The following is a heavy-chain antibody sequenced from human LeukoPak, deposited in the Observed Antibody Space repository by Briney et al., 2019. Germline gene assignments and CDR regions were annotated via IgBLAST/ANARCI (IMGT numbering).Heavy chain of an antibody. CDR2: ITTSDGNT. J-gene: IGHJ3*02. Sequence: PGGSLRLSCAASGFTFSSYTMSWVRQAPGKGLEWVSTITTSDGNTYYADSVKGRFTVSRDNSKNTLFLEMNSLRAEDTAVYYCAKALTSGWYLDAFNIWGQGTMVTVSS. D-gene: IGHD6-19*01. CDR1: GFTFSSYT. V-gene: IGHV3-23*01. CDR3: AKALTSGWYLDAFNI.